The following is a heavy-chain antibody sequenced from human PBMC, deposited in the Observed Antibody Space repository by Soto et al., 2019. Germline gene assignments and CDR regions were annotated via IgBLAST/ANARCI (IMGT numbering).Heavy chain of an antibody. Sequence: GGSLRLSCAASGFIFSDYYMSWIRQAPGKGLEWVSYVRNSGTYTNYADSVKGRFTISRDNARNSLYLQMNSLRAEDTAAYYCARDGDIAVAGTFDYWGLGTLVTVSS. CDR3: ARDGDIAVAGTFDY. J-gene: IGHJ4*02. CDR2: VRNSGTYT. CDR1: GFIFSDYY. D-gene: IGHD6-19*01. V-gene: IGHV3-11*05.